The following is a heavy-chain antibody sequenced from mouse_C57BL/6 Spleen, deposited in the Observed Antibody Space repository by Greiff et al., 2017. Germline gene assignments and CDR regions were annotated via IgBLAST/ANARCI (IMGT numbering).Heavy chain of an antibody. CDR1: GYTFTSYW. CDR2: IDPSDSYT. J-gene: IGHJ2*01. V-gene: IGHV1-59*01. Sequence: QVQLKQPGAELVRPGTSVKLSCKASGYTFTSYWMHWVKQRPGQGLEWIGVIDPSDSYTNYNQKFKGKATLTVDTSSSTAYMQLSSLTSEDSAVYYCARRGYYYGSSSFDYWGQGTTLTVSS. CDR3: ARRGYYYGSSSFDY. D-gene: IGHD1-1*01.